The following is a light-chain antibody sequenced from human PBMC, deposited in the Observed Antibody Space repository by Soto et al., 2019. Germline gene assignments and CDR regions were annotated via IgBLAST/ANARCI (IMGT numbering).Light chain of an antibody. V-gene: IGLV2-14*01. J-gene: IGLJ2*01. CDR2: EVS. CDR1: NSDVGGYNY. Sequence: QSVLTQPASVSGSPGQSITISCTGTNSDVGGYNYVSWYQQHPGKAPKLMISEVSNRPSGASNRFSGSKSGNTASLTISGLQAEDEAAYYCSSYTANSIVVFGGGTKLTVL. CDR3: SSYTANSIVV.